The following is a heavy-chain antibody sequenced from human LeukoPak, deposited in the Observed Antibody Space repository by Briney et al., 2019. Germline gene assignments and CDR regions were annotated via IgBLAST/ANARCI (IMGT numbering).Heavy chain of an antibody. Sequence: PGGSLRLSCAASGFTFSSYSMNWVRQAPGKGLEWVSYISSSSSTIYYADSVKGRFTISRDNAKNSLYLQINSLRAEDTAVYYCAREPSSSWSYYYYGMDVWGQGTTVTVSS. D-gene: IGHD6-13*01. CDR2: ISSSSSTI. CDR1: GFTFSSYS. CDR3: AREPSSSWSYYYYGMDV. V-gene: IGHV3-48*04. J-gene: IGHJ6*02.